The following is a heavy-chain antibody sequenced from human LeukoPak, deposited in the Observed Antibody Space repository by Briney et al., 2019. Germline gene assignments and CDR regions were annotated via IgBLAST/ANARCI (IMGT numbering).Heavy chain of an antibody. CDR1: GGTFSSYA. Sequence: ASVKVSCKASGGTFSSYAISWVRQAPGQGLEWMGGIIPIFGTANYAQKFQGRVTITTDESTSTAYMELSSLRSEDTAVYYRASRKTYDSSGYYYVNWLDPWGQGTLVTVSS. V-gene: IGHV1-69*05. D-gene: IGHD3-22*01. CDR3: ASRKTYDSSGYYYVNWLDP. CDR2: IIPIFGTA. J-gene: IGHJ5*02.